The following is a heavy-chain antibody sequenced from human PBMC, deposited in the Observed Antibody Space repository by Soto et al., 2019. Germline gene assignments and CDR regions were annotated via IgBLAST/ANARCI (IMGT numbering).Heavy chain of an antibody. J-gene: IGHJ6*02. CDR3: ARHGGIAVAHVGYYGMDV. CDR2: IYPGDSDT. Sequence: GESLKISCKGSGYSFTSYWIGWVRQMPGKGLEWMGIIYPGDSDTRYSPSFQGQVTISADKSISTAYLQWSSLKASDTAMYYCARHGGIAVAHVGYYGMDVWGQGTTVTVSS. V-gene: IGHV5-51*01. CDR1: GYSFTSYW. D-gene: IGHD6-19*01.